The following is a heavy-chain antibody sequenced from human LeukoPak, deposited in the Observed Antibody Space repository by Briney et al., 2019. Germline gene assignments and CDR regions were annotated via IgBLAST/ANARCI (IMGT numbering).Heavy chain of an antibody. CDR2: ISSSGSTI. J-gene: IGHJ4*02. CDR3: ASGAQSDC. D-gene: IGHD1-26*01. CDR1: GFTFNSFE. Sequence: GGSLRLSCAASGFTFNSFEMNWVRQAPGKGLEWVSYISSSGSTIYYADSVKGRFTISRDNAKNSLYLQMSSLRAEDTAVYYCASGAQSDCWGQGTLVTVSS. V-gene: IGHV3-48*03.